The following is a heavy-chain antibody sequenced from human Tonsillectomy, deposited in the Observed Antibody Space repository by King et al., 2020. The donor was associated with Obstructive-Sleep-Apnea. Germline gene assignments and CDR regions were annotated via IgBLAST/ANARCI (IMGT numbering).Heavy chain of an antibody. V-gene: IGHV1-69*01. J-gene: IGHJ6*02. CDR1: GDTFNSYA. Sequence: QVQLVQSGAEVRKPGSSVKVSCKASGDTFNSYAISWVRQAPGQGLEWMGGIIPILGTPNYAQRFQGRVTITADESTSTAYLELRSLRSDDTAVYYCARDIVSVGPSDLYYYYFGMDVWGQGTTVTVSS. CDR3: ARDIVSVGPSDLYYYYFGMDV. D-gene: IGHD3-16*02. CDR2: IIPILGTP.